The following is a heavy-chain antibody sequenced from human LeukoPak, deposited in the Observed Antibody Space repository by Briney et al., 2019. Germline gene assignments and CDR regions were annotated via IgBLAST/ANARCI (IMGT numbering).Heavy chain of an antibody. Sequence: SETLSLTCTVSGGSISSSSYYWGWIRQPPGKGLEWIGSIYYSGSTYYNPSLKSRATISVDTSKNQFSLKLSSVTAADTAVYYCGSPRRGRQIVFNIWGQGKMVPVSS. CDR2: IYYSGST. CDR1: GGSISSSSYY. V-gene: IGHV4-39*01. D-gene: IGHD2-15*01. CDR3: GSPRRGRQIVFNI. J-gene: IGHJ3*02.